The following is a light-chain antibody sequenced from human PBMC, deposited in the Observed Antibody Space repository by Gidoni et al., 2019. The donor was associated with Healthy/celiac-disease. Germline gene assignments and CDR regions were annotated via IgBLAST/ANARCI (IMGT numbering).Light chain of an antibody. CDR2: KAS. CDR1: QSISSW. CDR3: QQYNSYWIT. Sequence: DIQMTQSPSTLSASVGDRVTITCRASQSISSWLAWYQKKPGKAPKLLIYKASSLESGVPSRFGGSGSGTEFTLTISSLQPDDFATYYCQQYNSYWITFGQGTRLEIK. J-gene: IGKJ5*01. V-gene: IGKV1-5*03.